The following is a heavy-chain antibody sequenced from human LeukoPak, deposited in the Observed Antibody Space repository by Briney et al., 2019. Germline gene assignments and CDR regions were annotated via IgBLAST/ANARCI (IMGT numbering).Heavy chain of an antibody. CDR2: IYYSGST. J-gene: IGHJ4*02. CDR1: GGSISSSSYY. CDR3: ASWDTAMATLDY. Sequence: SETLSLTCTVSGGSISSSSYYWGWIRQPPGKGLEWIGSIYYSGSTYYNPSLKSRVTISVDTSKNQFSLKLSSVTAADTAAYYCASWDTAMATLDYWGQGTLVTVSS. V-gene: IGHV4-39*01. D-gene: IGHD5-18*01.